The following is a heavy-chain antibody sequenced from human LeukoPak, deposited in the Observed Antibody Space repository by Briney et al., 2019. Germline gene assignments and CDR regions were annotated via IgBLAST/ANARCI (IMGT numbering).Heavy chain of an antibody. CDR2: INTDGSST. J-gene: IGHJ3*02. D-gene: IGHD3-22*01. V-gene: IGHV3-74*01. CDR3: ARGMYYYDSSGYYPDAFDI. Sequence: GGSLRLSCAASGFTFSSYWMHWVRQAPGKGLVWVSRINTDGSSTSYADSVKGRFTVSRDNSKNTLYLQMNSLRAEDTAVYYCARGMYYYDSSGYYPDAFDIWGQGTMVTVSS. CDR1: GFTFSSYW.